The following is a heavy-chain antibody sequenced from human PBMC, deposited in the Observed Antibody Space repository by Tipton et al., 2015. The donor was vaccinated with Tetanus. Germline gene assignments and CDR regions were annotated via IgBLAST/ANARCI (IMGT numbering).Heavy chain of an antibody. CDR3: AKSVGSTGLYGMDV. V-gene: IGHV3-21*04. CDR2: ISSSSRYI. J-gene: IGHJ6*02. D-gene: IGHD1-26*01. Sequence: SLRLSCAASGFTLSRYTLNWVRQAPGKGLEWVSSISSSSRYIYYADSVKGRFTISRDNAKNSLYLQMNSPRADDTAVYYCAKSVGSTGLYGMDVWGQGTTVTVSS. CDR1: GFTLSRYT.